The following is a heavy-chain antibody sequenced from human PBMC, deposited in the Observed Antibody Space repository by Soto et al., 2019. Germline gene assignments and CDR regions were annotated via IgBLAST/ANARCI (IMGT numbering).Heavy chain of an antibody. V-gene: IGHV1-69*06. CDR1: GGTFSSYA. CDR3: ASAGVANYYDSSGYWFDP. J-gene: IGHJ5*02. D-gene: IGHD3-22*01. Sequence: GPSVKVSCKASGGTFSSYAISWVRQAPGQGLEWMGGIIPIFGTANYAQKFQGRVTITADKSTSTAYMELSSLRSEDTAVYYCASAGVANYYDSSGYWFDPWGQGTLVTVSS. CDR2: IIPIFGTA.